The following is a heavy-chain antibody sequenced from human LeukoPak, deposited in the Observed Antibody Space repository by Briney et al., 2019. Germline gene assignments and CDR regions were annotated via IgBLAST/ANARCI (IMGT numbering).Heavy chain of an antibody. CDR1: GGSISSGGYY. CDR2: IYYSGST. J-gene: IGHJ3*02. V-gene: IGHV4-31*03. CDR3: ARDGHYYDSSGYYSSAFDI. Sequence: KSSQTLSLTCTVSGGSISSGGYYWSWIRQHPGKGLEWIGYIYYSGSTYYNPSLKSRVTISVDTSKNQFSLKLSSVTAADTAVYYCARDGHYYDSSGYYSSAFDIWGQGTMVTVSS. D-gene: IGHD3-22*01.